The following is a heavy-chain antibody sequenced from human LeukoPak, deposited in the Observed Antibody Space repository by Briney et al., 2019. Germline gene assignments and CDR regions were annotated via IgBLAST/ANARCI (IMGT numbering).Heavy chain of an antibody. J-gene: IGHJ4*02. V-gene: IGHV3-23*01. CDR1: GFIFSTYA. CDR3: RYFLPHFDY. CDR2: ISGGGSST. Sequence: GGSLRLSCAASGFIFSTYAMSWVRQAPGKGLEWVSAISGGGSSTYYADSVKGRFTISRDNSMNTLDLQMNSLRAEDTAVYYCRYFLPHFDYWGQGTLVTVSS. D-gene: IGHD2/OR15-2a*01.